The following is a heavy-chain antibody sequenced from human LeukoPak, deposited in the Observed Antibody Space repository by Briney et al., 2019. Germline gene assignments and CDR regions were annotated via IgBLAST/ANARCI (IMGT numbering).Heavy chain of an antibody. V-gene: IGHV5-51*01. CDR2: IFPGDSDT. D-gene: IGHD2-15*01. Sequence: GESLKISCKGSEYSFATYWIGWVRQMPGQGLEWMGIIFPGDSDTRYSPSFQGQVTISADRSISTAYLQWSSLKASDTAIYYCASEYCSGGNCYFDYWGQGTLVTVSS. J-gene: IGHJ4*02. CDR1: EYSFATYW. CDR3: ASEYCSGGNCYFDY.